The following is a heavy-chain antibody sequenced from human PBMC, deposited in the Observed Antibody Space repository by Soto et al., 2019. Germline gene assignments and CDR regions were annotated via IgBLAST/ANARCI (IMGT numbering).Heavy chain of an antibody. Sequence: GGSLRLSCAASGFTFSSYAMSWVRQAPGKGLEWVSAISGSGGSTYYADSVKGRFTISRDNSKNTLYLQMNSLRAEDTAVYYCAKDNLSKYYDFWSNWFDPWGQGTLVTVSS. D-gene: IGHD3-3*01. CDR2: ISGSGGST. J-gene: IGHJ5*02. CDR3: AKDNLSKYYDFWSNWFDP. V-gene: IGHV3-23*01. CDR1: GFTFSSYA.